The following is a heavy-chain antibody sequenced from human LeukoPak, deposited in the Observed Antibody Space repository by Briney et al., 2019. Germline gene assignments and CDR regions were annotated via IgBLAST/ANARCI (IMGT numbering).Heavy chain of an antibody. D-gene: IGHD3-22*01. CDR2: INPSGGST. J-gene: IGHJ4*02. V-gene: IGHV1-46*01. Sequence: ASVKVSCKASGYTFTSYYMHWVRQAPGQGLEWMGMINPSGGSTSYAQKFQGRVTMTRDTSTSTVYMELSSLRSEDTALYYCARVALPNYYDSSGHFDYWGQGALVTVS. CDR1: GYTFTSYY. CDR3: ARVALPNYYDSSGHFDY.